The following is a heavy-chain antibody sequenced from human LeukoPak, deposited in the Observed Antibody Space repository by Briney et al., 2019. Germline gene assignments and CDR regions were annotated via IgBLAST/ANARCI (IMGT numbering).Heavy chain of an antibody. CDR1: GYTFTSYG. D-gene: IGHD5-18*01. Sequence: ASVKVACKASGYTFTSYGISWVRQAPGQGLEWMGWISAYNGNTNYAQKLQDSVTMTTDTSPRTAYMGLRSLRSDDTAVYYCARQVRAAMVPSALALGYWGQGTLVTVSS. V-gene: IGHV1-18*01. J-gene: IGHJ4*02. CDR3: ARQVRAAMVPSALALGY. CDR2: ISAYNGNT.